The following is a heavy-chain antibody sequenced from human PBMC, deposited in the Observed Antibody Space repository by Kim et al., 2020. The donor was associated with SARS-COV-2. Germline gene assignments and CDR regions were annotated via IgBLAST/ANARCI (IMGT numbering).Heavy chain of an antibody. Sequence: SETLSLTCAVYGGSFSGYYWSWIRQPPGKGLEWIGEINHSGSTNYNPSLKSRVTISVDTSKNQFSLKLSSVTAADTAVYYCARVKSYSSSSGHDTGDYWGQGTLVTVSS. CDR2: INHSGST. CDR3: ARVKSYSSSSGHDTGDY. V-gene: IGHV4-34*01. J-gene: IGHJ4*02. CDR1: GGSFSGYY. D-gene: IGHD6-6*01.